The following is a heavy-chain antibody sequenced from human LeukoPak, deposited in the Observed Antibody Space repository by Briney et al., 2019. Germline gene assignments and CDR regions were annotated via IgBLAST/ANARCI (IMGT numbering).Heavy chain of an antibody. CDR2: ISYDGSNK. V-gene: IGHV3-30-3*01. Sequence: GGSLRLSCAASGFTFSSYAMHWVRQAPGKGLEWVAVISYDGSNKYYADSVKGRFTISRDNSKNTLYLQMNSLRAEDTAVYYCARPAGTYYYDSSGYTLDYWGQGTLSPSPQ. D-gene: IGHD3-22*01. CDR3: ARPAGTYYYDSSGYTLDY. J-gene: IGHJ4*02. CDR1: GFTFSSYA.